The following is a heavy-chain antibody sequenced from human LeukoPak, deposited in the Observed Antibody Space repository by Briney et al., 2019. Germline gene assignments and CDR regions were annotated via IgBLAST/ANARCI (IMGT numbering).Heavy chain of an antibody. CDR2: ISAYNGNT. CDR3: ARAGSATNSGWFDP. CDR1: GYTFTSYD. J-gene: IGHJ5*02. Sequence: ASVKVSCKASGYTFTSYDINWVRQATGQGLEWMGWISAYNGNTNYAQKLQGRVTMTTDTYTSTAYMELRSLRSDDTAVYYCARAGSATNSGWFDPWGQGTLVTVSS. V-gene: IGHV1-18*01. D-gene: IGHD1-26*01.